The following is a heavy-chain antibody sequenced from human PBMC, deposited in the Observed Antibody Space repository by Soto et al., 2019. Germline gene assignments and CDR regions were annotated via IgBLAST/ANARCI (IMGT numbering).Heavy chain of an antibody. V-gene: IGHV3-74*01. CDR1: GFTFSNNW. CDR2: INGDGSRT. J-gene: IGHJ4*02. D-gene: IGHD1-1*01. CDR3: SRVQTGAYYLDY. Sequence: GGSLRLSCAASGFTFSNNWMHWVRQAPGKGLVWVSRINGDGSRTSYADSVKGRFTISRDNAKNTLYLQMSSLRAEDTAVYYCSRVQTGAYYLDYWCQGTLVTVS.